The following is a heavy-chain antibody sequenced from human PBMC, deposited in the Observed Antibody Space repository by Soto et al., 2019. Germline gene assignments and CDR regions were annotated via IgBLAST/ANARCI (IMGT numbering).Heavy chain of an antibody. CDR2: ISWNSGSI. V-gene: IGHV3-9*01. Sequence: GGSLRLSCAASGFTFDDYAMHWVRQAPGKGLEWVSGISWNSGSIGHADSVKGRFTISRDNAKNSLYLQMNSLRAEDTALYYCAKDIGQGSGSYYNYYYGMDVWGQGTTVTVSS. CDR3: AKDIGQGSGSYYNYYYGMDV. CDR1: GFTFDDYA. J-gene: IGHJ6*02. D-gene: IGHD3-10*01.